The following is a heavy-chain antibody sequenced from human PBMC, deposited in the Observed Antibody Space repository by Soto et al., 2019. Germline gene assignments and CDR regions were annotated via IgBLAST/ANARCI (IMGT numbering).Heavy chain of an antibody. V-gene: IGHV1-46*01. CDR2: INPSGGST. D-gene: IGHD3-3*01. CDR1: GYTFTSYY. J-gene: IGHJ6*02. Sequence: GASVKVSCKASGYTFTSYYMHWVRQAPGQGLEWMGIINPSGGSTSYAQKFQGRVTMTRDTSTSTVYMELSSLRSEDTAVYYCATTPPPDVLRFYPTHYGMDVWGQGTTVTVSS. CDR3: ATTPPPDVLRFYPTHYGMDV.